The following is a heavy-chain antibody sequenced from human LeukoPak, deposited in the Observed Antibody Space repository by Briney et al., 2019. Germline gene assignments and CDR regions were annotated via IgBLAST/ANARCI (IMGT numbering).Heavy chain of an antibody. V-gene: IGHV4-34*01. CDR3: ARGVVDTAMVT. CDR2: INHSGST. J-gene: IGHJ4*02. D-gene: IGHD5-18*01. CDR1: GGSFSGYY. Sequence: NSSETLSLTCAVYGGSFSGYYWSWIRQPPGKGLEWIGEINHSGSTNYNPSLKSRVTISVDTSKNQFSLKLSSVTAADTAVYYCARGVVDTAMVTWGQGTLVTVSS.